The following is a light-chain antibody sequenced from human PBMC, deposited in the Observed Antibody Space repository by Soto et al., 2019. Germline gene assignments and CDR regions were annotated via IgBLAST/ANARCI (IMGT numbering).Light chain of an antibody. Sequence: RLQSGVPSRFSGNGYGTDFTLTITSLEPEDLATYYCQQSYSARLTFGGGNKVDIK. J-gene: IGKJ4*01. CDR3: QQSYSARLT. V-gene: IGKV1-39*01.